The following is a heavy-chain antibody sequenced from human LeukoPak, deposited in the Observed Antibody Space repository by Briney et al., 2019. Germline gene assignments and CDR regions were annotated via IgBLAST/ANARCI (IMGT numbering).Heavy chain of an antibody. V-gene: IGHV3-21*01. CDR3: ARDRGITGTTSLDY. J-gene: IGHJ4*02. CDR1: GFTFGSYS. D-gene: IGHD1-20*01. Sequence: PGGSLRLSCAASGFTFGSYSMNWVRQAPGKGLEWVSSISSSSSYIYYADSVKGRFTISRDNAKNSLYLQMNSLRAEDTAVYYCARDRGITGTTSLDYWGQGTLVTVSS. CDR2: ISSSSSYI.